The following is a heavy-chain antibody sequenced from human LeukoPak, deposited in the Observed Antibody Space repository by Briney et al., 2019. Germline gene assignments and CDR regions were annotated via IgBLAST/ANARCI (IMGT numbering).Heavy chain of an antibody. J-gene: IGHJ1*01. Sequence: ASVKVSCKASGYTFTSYYMHWVRQAPGQGLEWMGIINPSGGSTSYAQKFQGRVTMTTDTSTSTAYMELRSLRSDDTAVYYCARGVPAAIAYFQHWGQGTLVTVSS. D-gene: IGHD2-2*02. V-gene: IGHV1-46*01. CDR1: GYTFTSYY. CDR3: ARGVPAAIAYFQH. CDR2: INPSGGST.